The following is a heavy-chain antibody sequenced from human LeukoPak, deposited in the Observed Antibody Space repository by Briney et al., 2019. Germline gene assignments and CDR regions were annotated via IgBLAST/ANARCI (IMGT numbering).Heavy chain of an antibody. CDR1: GFTFSDYY. Sequence: PGGSLRLSCAASGFTFSDYYMSWIRQAPGKGLEWVSYISSSSSYTNYADSVKGRFTISRDNAKNSLYLQMNSLRAEDTAVYYCARDKVLGYCSGGSCYPYYGMDVWGQGTTVTVSS. D-gene: IGHD2-15*01. V-gene: IGHV3-11*06. CDR3: ARDKVLGYCSGGSCYPYYGMDV. J-gene: IGHJ6*02. CDR2: ISSSSSYT.